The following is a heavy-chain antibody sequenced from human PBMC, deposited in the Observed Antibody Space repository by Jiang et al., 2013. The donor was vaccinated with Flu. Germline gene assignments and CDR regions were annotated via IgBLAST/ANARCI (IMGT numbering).Heavy chain of an antibody. Sequence: GVVQPGRSLRLSCAASGFTFSSYGMHWVRQAPGKGLEWVAVIWYDGSNKYYADSVKGRFTISRDNSKNTLYLQMNSLRAEDTAVYYCARVGMGDQAYGMDVWGQGTTVTVSS. CDR3: ARVGMGDQAYGMDV. J-gene: IGHJ6*02. D-gene: IGHD2-21*02. V-gene: IGHV3-33*01. CDR2: IWYDGSNK. CDR1: GFTFSSYG.